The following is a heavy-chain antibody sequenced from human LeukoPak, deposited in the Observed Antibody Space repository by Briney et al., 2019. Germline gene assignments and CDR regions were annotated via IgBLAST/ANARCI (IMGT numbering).Heavy chain of an antibody. V-gene: IGHV3-49*04. CDR1: GLTFRDYA. CDR2: IKSKGYGGTA. CDR3: ASDRWLRLGEFDY. D-gene: IGHD5-12*01. Sequence: GRSLRLSCTTSGLTFRDYAMNWVRQAPGKGLEWVGFIKSKGYGGTAEYAASVQGRFTISRDDSKGIAYLQMNSLETEDTAVYYCASDRWLRLGEFDYWGQGTRVTVSS. J-gene: IGHJ4*02.